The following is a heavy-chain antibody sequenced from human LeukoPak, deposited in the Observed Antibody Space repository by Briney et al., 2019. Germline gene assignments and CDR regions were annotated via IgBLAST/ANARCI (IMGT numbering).Heavy chain of an antibody. CDR3: ARGYYGSGSYDY. CDR2: INPNSGGT. CDR1: GYTFTGYY. Sequence: ASVKVSCKASGYTFTGYYMHWVRQAPGQGLEWMGRINPNSGGTNYAQKFQGRVTMTRDTSISTAYMELSRLRSDDTAVYYCARGYYGSGSYDYWGQGTLVTVCS. J-gene: IGHJ4*02. V-gene: IGHV1-2*06. D-gene: IGHD3-10*01.